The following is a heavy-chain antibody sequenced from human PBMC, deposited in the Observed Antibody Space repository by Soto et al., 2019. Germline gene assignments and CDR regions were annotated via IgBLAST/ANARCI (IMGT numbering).Heavy chain of an antibody. CDR3: ARIDYGDYYFDY. Sequence: SETLSLTCTVSGGSIISGDYYWIWIRQPPGKGLEWIGYIYYSGSTYYNPSLKSRVTISVDTSKNQFSLKLSSVTAADTAVYYCARIDYGDYYFDYWGQGTLVTVSS. CDR1: GGSIISGDYY. CDR2: IYYSGST. J-gene: IGHJ4*02. D-gene: IGHD4-17*01. V-gene: IGHV4-30-4*01.